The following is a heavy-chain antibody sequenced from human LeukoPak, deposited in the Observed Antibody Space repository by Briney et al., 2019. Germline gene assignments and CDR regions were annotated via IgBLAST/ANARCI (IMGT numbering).Heavy chain of an antibody. V-gene: IGHV1-2*02. Sequence: ASVKVSCKASGYTFTSYDINWVRQATGQGLEWMGWINPNSGGTNYAQKFQGRVTLTGDTSISTAYMELSSLRSDDTAVYYCARDWVGATTRLDFWGQGTLVTVSS. J-gene: IGHJ4*02. D-gene: IGHD1-26*01. CDR2: INPNSGGT. CDR3: ARDWVGATTRLDF. CDR1: GYTFTSYD.